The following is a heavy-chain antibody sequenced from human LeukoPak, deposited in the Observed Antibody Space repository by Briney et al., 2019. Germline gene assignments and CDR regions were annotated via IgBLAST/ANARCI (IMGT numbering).Heavy chain of an antibody. CDR3: ARHEYSGSYYGLSWFDP. J-gene: IGHJ5*02. D-gene: IGHD1-26*01. CDR2: IYYSGST. CDR1: GGSISSSGYY. V-gene: IGHV4-39*01. Sequence: PSQTLSLTCTVSGGSISSSGYYWGWIRQPPGKGLEWIASIYYSGSTYYNPSLKSRVTISVDTSKNQLSLKLSSLTSADTAVYYCARHEYSGSYYGLSWFDPWGQGTLVTVSS.